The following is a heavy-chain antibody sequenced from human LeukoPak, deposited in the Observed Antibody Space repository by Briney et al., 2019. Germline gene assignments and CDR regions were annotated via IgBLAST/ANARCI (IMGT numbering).Heavy chain of an antibody. CDR1: GFTFSDYN. Sequence: PGGSLRLSCAASGFTFSDYNMRWIRQAPGKGLEWVSSISRSGSTKYYADSVKGRFTISRDNAKNSLYLQMNSLRAEDTAVYYCARGCSGGSCYSWAFDIWGQGTMVTVSS. D-gene: IGHD2-15*01. CDR3: ARGCSGGSCYSWAFDI. J-gene: IGHJ3*02. V-gene: IGHV3-11*04. CDR2: ISRSGSTK.